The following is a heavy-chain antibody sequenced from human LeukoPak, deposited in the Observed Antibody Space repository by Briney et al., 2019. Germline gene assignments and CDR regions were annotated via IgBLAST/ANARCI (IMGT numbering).Heavy chain of an antibody. CDR1: GGTFSSYA. CDR3: ARGDAIVGAQDDAFEI. D-gene: IGHD1-26*01. V-gene: IGHV1-69*04. J-gene: IGHJ3*02. Sequence: ASVKVSCKASGGTFSSYAISWVRQAPGQGLEWMGTIIPILGIANYAQRFQGRVTITADKSTSTAYMELSSLRSEDTAVYYCARGDAIVGAQDDAFEIWGQGTMVTVSS. CDR2: IIPILGIA.